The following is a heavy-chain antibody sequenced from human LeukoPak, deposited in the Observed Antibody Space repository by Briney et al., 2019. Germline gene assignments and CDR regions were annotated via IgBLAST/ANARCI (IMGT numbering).Heavy chain of an antibody. CDR2: IWYDGSNK. CDR3: ARTGSTCFDY. V-gene: IGHV3-33*01. J-gene: IGHJ4*02. D-gene: IGHD2-2*01. Sequence: PGRSLRLSCAASGFTFSSYGMHWVRQAPGKGLEWVAVIWYDGSNKYYADSVKGRFTISRDNSKNTLYLQMSSLRAEDTAVYYCARTGSTCFDYWGQGTLVTVSS. CDR1: GFTFSSYG.